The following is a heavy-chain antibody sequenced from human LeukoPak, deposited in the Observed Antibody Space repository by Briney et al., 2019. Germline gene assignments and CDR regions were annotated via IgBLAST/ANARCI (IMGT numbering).Heavy chain of an antibody. Sequence: ASVKVSCKASGYTFTGYYMHWVRQAPGQGLEWMGIINPSGGSTSYAQKFQGRVTMTRDTSTSTVYMELSSLRSEDTAVYYCARAEFIAVAGYYYYYMDVWGKGTTVTISS. CDR2: INPSGGST. D-gene: IGHD6-19*01. V-gene: IGHV1-46*01. J-gene: IGHJ6*03. CDR1: GYTFTGYY. CDR3: ARAEFIAVAGYYYYYMDV.